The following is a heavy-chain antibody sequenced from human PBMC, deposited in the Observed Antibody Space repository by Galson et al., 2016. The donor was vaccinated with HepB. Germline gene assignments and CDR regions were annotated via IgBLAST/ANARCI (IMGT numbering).Heavy chain of an antibody. D-gene: IGHD1-26*01. J-gene: IGHJ5*02. CDR1: GFTFSTYW. Sequence: SLRLSCAASGFTFSTYWMHWVRQVPGMGLVWVSRVNSDGSRTTYVDSVKGRFTIFRDNSKDTLYLQMNSLRAEDTAVYYCAKEVGTVHPSNWFDPWGQGTLVTVSS. V-gene: IGHV3-74*01. CDR3: AKEVGTVHPSNWFDP. CDR2: VNSDGSRT.